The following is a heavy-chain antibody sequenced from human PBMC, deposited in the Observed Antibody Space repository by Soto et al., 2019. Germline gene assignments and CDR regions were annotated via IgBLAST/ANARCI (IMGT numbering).Heavy chain of an antibody. CDR1: GFTFGDYA. J-gene: IGHJ4*02. V-gene: IGHV3-49*03. CDR3: TRVLGRRFLEYSDY. D-gene: IGHD3-3*01. Sequence: GGSLRLSCTASGFTFGDYAMSWFRQAPGKGLEWVGFIRSKAYGGTTEYAASVKGRFTISRDDSKSIAYLQMNSLKTEDTAVYYCTRVLGRRFLEYSDYWGQGTLVTVSS. CDR2: IRSKAYGGTT.